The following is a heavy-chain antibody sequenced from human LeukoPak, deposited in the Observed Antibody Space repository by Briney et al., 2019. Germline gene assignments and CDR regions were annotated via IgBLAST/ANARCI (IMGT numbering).Heavy chain of an antibody. CDR1: GFTFSSYE. CDR2: ISSSGSTI. CDR3: AELGITMIRGV. J-gene: IGHJ6*04. V-gene: IGHV3-48*03. Sequence: PWGSLRLSCAASGFTFSSYEMNWVRQVPGKGLEWVSYISSSGSTIYYADSVKGRFTISRDNAKNSLYLQMNSLRAEDTAVYYCAELGITMIRGVWGKGTTVTISS. D-gene: IGHD3-22*01.